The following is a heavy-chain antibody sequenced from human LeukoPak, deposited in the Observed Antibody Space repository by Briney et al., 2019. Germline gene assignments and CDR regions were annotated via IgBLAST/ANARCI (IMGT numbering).Heavy chain of an antibody. CDR2: ISYDGSNK. CDR3: AKDLGYCSGGSCYRFDY. CDR1: GFTFSSYG. D-gene: IGHD2-15*01. V-gene: IGHV3-30*18. J-gene: IGHJ4*02. Sequence: GGSLRLSCAASGFTFSSYGMPWVRQAPGKGLEWVAVISYDGSNKYYADSVKGRFTISRDNSKNTVYLQMNSLRAEDTAVYYCAKDLGYCSGGSCYRFDYWGQGTLVTVSS.